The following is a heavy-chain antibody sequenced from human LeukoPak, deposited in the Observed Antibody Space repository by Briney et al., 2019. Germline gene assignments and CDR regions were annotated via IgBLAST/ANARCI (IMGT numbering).Heavy chain of an antibody. V-gene: IGHV4-38-2*02. CDR3: AREAYGSGSYYVEYYYYMDV. Sequence: SETLSLTCTVSGRSISSGYYWGWIRQPPGKGLEWIGSIYHSGSTYYNPSLKSRVTISVDTSKNQFSLKLSSVTAADTAVYYCAREAYGSGSYYVEYYYYMDVWGKGTTVTVSS. D-gene: IGHD3-10*01. CDR1: GRSISSGYY. CDR2: IYHSGST. J-gene: IGHJ6*03.